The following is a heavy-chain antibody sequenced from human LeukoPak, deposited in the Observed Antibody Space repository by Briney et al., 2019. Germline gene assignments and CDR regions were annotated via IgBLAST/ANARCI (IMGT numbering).Heavy chain of an antibody. CDR2: IYYRGDT. CDR3: ARLPVVNRGAVASNFDS. J-gene: IGHJ4*02. D-gene: IGHD6-19*01. CDR1: GGLITTTTCY. Sequence: SETLSLTCTVSGGLITTTTCYWGWIRQSPGKGLEWIASIYYRGDTYYNASLESRVSISIDTSKNQFSLKLNSMNAADTAVYFCARLPVVNRGAVASNFDSWGQGTLVTVSA. V-gene: IGHV4-39*01.